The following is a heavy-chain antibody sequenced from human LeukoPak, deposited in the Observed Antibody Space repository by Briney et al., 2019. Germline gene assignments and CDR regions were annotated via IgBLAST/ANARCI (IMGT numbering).Heavy chain of an antibody. CDR3: ARAGVGYSGYDKVDY. V-gene: IGHV4-59*01. D-gene: IGHD5-12*01. J-gene: IGHJ4*02. Sequence: SETLSLTCTVSVGSISSYYWSWIRQPPGKGLEWIGYIYYSGSTNYTPSLKSRVTISVDTSKNQFSLKLSSVTAADTAVYYCARAGVGYSGYDKVDYWGQGTLVTVSS. CDR1: VGSISSYY. CDR2: IYYSGST.